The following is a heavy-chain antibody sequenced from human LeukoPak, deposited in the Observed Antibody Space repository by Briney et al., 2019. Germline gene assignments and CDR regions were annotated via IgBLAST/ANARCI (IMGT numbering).Heavy chain of an antibody. CDR1: GFTFSSFA. D-gene: IGHD5-18*01. Sequence: GGSLRLSCAASGFTFSSFAMSWVRQAPGKGLEYVSAISSNGGGTYYANSVKGRFTISRDNSKNTLYLQVGSLRVEAMGVYYCARITEGYSYGGYFDYWGQGTLVTVSS. V-gene: IGHV3-64*01. CDR2: ISSNGGGT. CDR3: ARITEGYSYGGYFDY. J-gene: IGHJ4*02.